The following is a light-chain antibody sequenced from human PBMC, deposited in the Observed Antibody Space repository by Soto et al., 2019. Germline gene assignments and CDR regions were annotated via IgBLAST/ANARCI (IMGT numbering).Light chain of an antibody. CDR1: QSVTSNF. CDR3: KQYSTSPWT. J-gene: IGKJ1*01. V-gene: IGKV3-20*01. CDR2: SAS. Sequence: EIVLTQSPGTLSLSPPERATLSCSASQSVTSNFLAWYQQKPGQAPRLLIYSASSRATAMPDRFSGSGSGTDFTLTISRLEPEDCAVYYCKQYSTSPWTFGQGTKVEIK.